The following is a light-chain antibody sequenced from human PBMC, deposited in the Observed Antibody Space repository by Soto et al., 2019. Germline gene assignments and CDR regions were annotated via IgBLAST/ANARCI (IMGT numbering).Light chain of an antibody. Sequence: QSVLTQPASVSGSPGQSVTISCAGASRDVTDSDSVSWYQHRPGEAPELKILDFTYRPSGVSDRFSGSLSADTASLTISGLQVEDEGHYYCVSYTNPGTYAFGPGTKLTVL. CDR3: VSYTNPGTYA. J-gene: IGLJ1*01. CDR2: DFT. V-gene: IGLV2-14*03. CDR1: SRDVTDSDS.